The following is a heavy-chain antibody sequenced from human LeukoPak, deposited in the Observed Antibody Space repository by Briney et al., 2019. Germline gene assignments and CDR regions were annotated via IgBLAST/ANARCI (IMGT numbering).Heavy chain of an antibody. CDR1: GYTFTSYD. D-gene: IGHD6-13*01. V-gene: IGHV1-8*01. CDR3: ARPVGAEYSSSWYHIGYYYYGMDV. Sequence: ASVKVSCKASGYTFTSYDINWVRQATGQGLEWTGWMNPNSGNTGYAQKFQGRVTMTRNTSISTAYMELSSLRSEDTAVYYCARPVGAEYSSSWYHIGYYYYGMDVWGQGTTVTVSS. CDR2: MNPNSGNT. J-gene: IGHJ6*02.